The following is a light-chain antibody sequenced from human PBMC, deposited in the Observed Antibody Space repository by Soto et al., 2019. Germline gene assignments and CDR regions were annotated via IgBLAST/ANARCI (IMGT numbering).Light chain of an antibody. CDR1: QGISKY. Sequence: DIQMTQSPSSLSASVGDGVTITCRASQGISKYLAWYQQKPGKVPKLLIYAASTLQSGVPSRFIGSGSGTDFTLTISSLQTEDVATYYCQKYNSALWTFGQGTKVEI. CDR3: QKYNSALWT. J-gene: IGKJ1*01. V-gene: IGKV1-27*01. CDR2: AAS.